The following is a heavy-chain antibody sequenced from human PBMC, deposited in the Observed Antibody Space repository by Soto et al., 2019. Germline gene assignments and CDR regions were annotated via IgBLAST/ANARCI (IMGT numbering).Heavy chain of an antibody. CDR2: ISGNSGTT. D-gene: IGHD3-3*01. CDR1: GFNFSNYA. V-gene: IGHV3-23*01. Sequence: EVQLLESGGDFKQPGGSLRLSCEGSGFNFSNYALNWVRQAPGKRLEWVSVISGNSGTTYYAASVKGRFTISRDNSKKPLYLQMNSLRADDTAVYYCAEGRAITVFGVITTFASWGQGTLVTVSS. CDR3: AEGRAITVFGVITTFAS. J-gene: IGHJ4*02.